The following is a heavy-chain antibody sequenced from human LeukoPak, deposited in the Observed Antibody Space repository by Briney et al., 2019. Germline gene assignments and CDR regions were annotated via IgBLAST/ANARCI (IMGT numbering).Heavy chain of an antibody. CDR1: GYTFTSYY. D-gene: IGHD3-3*01. CDR3: ARGAPRFLEWLKGFDP. V-gene: IGHV1-46*03. Sequence: GASVKVSCKASGYTFTSYYMHWVRRAPGQGLEWMGIINPSGGSTSYAQKFQGRVTMTRDTSTSTVYMELSSLRSEDTAVYYCARGAPRFLEWLKGFDPWGQGTLVTVSS. CDR2: INPSGGST. J-gene: IGHJ5*02.